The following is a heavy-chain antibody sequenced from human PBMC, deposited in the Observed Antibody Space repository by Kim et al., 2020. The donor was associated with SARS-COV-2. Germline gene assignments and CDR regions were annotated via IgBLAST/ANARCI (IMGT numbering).Heavy chain of an antibody. J-gene: IGHJ6*02. CDR3: TSDKVLYGLDG. V-gene: IGHV3-74*01. CDR2: IRSGGTGI. Sequence: GGSLRLSCATSGFTVTDYSMHWVRQAPGKGLVWVSRIRSGGTGISYADSVKGRFTISRDNVNNTLYLQMNNLRAEDTALYYCTSDKVLYGLDGWGQWT. CDR1: GFTVTDYS.